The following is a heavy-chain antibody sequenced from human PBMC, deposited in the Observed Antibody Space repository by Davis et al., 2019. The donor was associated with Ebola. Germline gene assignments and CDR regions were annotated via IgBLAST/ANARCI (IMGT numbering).Heavy chain of an antibody. CDR2: IKQDGSEK. D-gene: IGHD1-26*01. J-gene: IGHJ4*02. V-gene: IGHV3-7*01. Sequence: GESLKISCAASGFTFSSYWMNWVRQAPGKGLEWVANIKQDGSEKYYVDSVKGRFIISRDNAKNSLYLQMNSLRAEDTAVYYCARGPLYSGSYFLNYWGQGTLVTVSS. CDR1: GFTFSSYW. CDR3: ARGPLYSGSYFLNY.